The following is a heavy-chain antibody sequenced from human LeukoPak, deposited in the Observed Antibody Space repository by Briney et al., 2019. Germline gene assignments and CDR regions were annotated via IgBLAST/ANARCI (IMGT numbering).Heavy chain of an antibody. V-gene: IGHV4-39*07. CDR2: IYYRGST. Sequence: PSETLSLTCNVSGDSLSNINNYWGWIRQPPGKGLEWIGSIYYRGSTYYNPSLKIRVSISLDTSKSQFSLKLTSVTAADTAIYYCARDPTFQAGDYDSHAFDIWGQGTMVTVAS. D-gene: IGHD3-22*01. J-gene: IGHJ3*02. CDR1: GDSLSNINNY. CDR3: ARDPTFQAGDYDSHAFDI.